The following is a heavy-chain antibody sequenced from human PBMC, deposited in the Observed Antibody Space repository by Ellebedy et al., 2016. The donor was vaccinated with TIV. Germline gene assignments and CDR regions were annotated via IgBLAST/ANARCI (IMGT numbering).Heavy chain of an antibody. Sequence: SETLSLTCAVYGGSFSGHYWSWIRQSPGKRLEWIGAINHSGSTNYNPSLQSRFTISVDTSKNQFSLKLSSVTAADTDEYYCARVVGGTPRGVYGSSELDTRYHFYIMDVWGQGTTVTVSS. CDR3: ARVVGGTPRGVYGSSELDTRYHFYIMDV. J-gene: IGHJ6*02. V-gene: IGHV4-34*01. D-gene: IGHD6-13*01. CDR2: INHSGST. CDR1: GGSFSGHY.